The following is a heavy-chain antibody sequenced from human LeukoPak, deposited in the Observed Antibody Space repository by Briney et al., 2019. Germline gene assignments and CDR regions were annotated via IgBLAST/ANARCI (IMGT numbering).Heavy chain of an antibody. V-gene: IGHV4-59*12. D-gene: IGHD5-18*01. CDR2: IYYSGST. Sequence: SETLSLTCTVSGGSISNYYWSWIRQPPGKGLEWIGYIYYSGSTNYNPSLKSRVTISVDKSKNQFSLKLSSVTAADTAVYYCARTALALCDYWGQGTLVTVSS. CDR1: GGSISNYY. CDR3: ARTALALCDY. J-gene: IGHJ4*02.